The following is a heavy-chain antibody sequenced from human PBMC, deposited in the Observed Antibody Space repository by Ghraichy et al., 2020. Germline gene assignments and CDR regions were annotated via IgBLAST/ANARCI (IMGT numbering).Heavy chain of an antibody. CDR3: ARDRGSVVPAAYDY. CDR2: INAGNGNT. CDR1: GYTFTSYA. J-gene: IGHJ4*02. D-gene: IGHD2-2*01. Sequence: ASVKVSCKASGYTFTSYAMHWVRQAPGQRLEWMGWINAGNGNTKYSQKFQGRVTITRDTSASTAYMELSSLRSEDTAVYYCARDRGSVVPAAYDYWGQGTLVTVSS. V-gene: IGHV1-3*01.